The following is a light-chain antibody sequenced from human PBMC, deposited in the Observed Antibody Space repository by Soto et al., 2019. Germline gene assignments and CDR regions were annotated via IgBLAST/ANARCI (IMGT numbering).Light chain of an antibody. J-gene: IGKJ4*01. V-gene: IGKV3-15*01. Sequence: DIILTQSRAIVSVSPGERATLSCRASRSVSTNLAWYQHKHGQAPRLPIYGASTRVTDIPARFSGSRSGTDFTLTINHLKSEDFGVYYCQQYDKSLPPVTFGGGTKVEI. CDR2: GAS. CDR3: QQYDKSLPPVT. CDR1: RSVSTN.